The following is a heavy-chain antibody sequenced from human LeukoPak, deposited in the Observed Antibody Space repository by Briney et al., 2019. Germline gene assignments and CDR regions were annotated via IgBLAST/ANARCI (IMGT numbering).Heavy chain of an antibody. Sequence: TFTHSCLVSGGPVSDYYWTRIRQPQGKELEWIGEINHGGRTNYSPSLKSRVTISVDTSKNQFSLNLSSVTAADTAVYYCARGLELGYCSGASCYIWFDPWGQGTLVTVSS. CDR2: INHGGRT. J-gene: IGHJ5*02. D-gene: IGHD2-2*02. CDR3: ARGLELGYCSGASCYIWFDP. CDR1: GGPVSDYY. V-gene: IGHV4-34*01.